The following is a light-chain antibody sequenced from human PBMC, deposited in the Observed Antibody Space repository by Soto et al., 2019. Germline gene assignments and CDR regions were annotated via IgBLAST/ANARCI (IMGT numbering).Light chain of an antibody. CDR1: SSDVGGYNY. CDR2: DVT. V-gene: IGLV2-11*01. CDR3: ASWDASLGGWV. Sequence: QSALTQPRSVSGSPGQSVTISCTGTSSDVGGYNYVSWYQHHPGKAPKAMIYDVTKRPSGVPDRFSGSKSGNTASLTISGLRSEDEGDYYCASWDASLGGWVFGGGTKVTVL. J-gene: IGLJ3*02.